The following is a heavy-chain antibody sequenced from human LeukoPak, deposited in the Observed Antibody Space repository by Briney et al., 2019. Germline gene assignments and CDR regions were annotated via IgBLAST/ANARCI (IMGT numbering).Heavy chain of an antibody. D-gene: IGHD1-14*01. CDR2: ISSNGGST. CDR1: GFTFSSYA. CDR3: AVPDPYLYYMDV. Sequence: GGSLRLSCAASGFTFSSYAMHWVRQAPGKGLEYVSAISSNGGSTYYANSVKGRFTISRDNSKNTLYLQMGSLRAEDMAVYYCAVPDPYLYYMDVWGKGTTVTVSS. J-gene: IGHJ6*03. V-gene: IGHV3-64*01.